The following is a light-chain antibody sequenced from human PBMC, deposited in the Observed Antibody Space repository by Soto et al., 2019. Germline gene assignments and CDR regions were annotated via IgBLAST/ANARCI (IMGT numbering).Light chain of an antibody. V-gene: IGLV2-23*01. CDR3: CSFALRSTLI. CDR1: SSDVGNYNL. J-gene: IGLJ2*01. Sequence: QSVLTQPASVSGSPGQSITISCTGTSSDVGNYNLVSWYQQHPGKAPKLMIYEGGKRPSGVSNRFSGSKSGNTASLTISGLQAEDEADYYCCSFALRSTLIFGGGTKVTVL. CDR2: EGG.